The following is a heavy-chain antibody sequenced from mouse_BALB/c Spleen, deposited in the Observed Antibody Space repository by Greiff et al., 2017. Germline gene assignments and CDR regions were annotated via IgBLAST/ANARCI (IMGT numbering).Heavy chain of an antibody. CDR2: INPYNGDT. CDR1: GYSFTGYF. D-gene: IGHD1-1*01. Sequence: EVQLQQSGPELVKPGASVKISCKASGYSFTGYFMNWVMQSHGKSLEWIGRINPYNGDTFYNQKFKGKATLTVDKSSSTAHMELRSLASEDSAVYYCAREYYGYWYFDVWGAGTTVTVSS. J-gene: IGHJ1*01. CDR3: AREYYGYWYFDV. V-gene: IGHV1-20*02.